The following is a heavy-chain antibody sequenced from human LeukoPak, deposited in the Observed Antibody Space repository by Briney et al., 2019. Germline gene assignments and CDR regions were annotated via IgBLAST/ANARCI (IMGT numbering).Heavy chain of an antibody. D-gene: IGHD2-2*01. J-gene: IGHJ6*02. V-gene: IGHV1-2*02. CDR1: GYTFTGYY. CDR2: INPNNGGP. CDR3: ARAQSSTSLYATDV. Sequence: ASVKVSCKASGYTFTGYYMHWVRQAPGQGLEWMGWINPNNGGPNYEQKFQGRITMTRDTSITTAYMELSRLRSDDTAVYYCARAQSSTSLYATDVWGQGTTVTVSS.